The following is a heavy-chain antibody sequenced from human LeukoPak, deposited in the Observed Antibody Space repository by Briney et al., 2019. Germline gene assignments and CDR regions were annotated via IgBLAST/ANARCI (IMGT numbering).Heavy chain of an antibody. CDR3: AGADLLQLHYGMDV. CDR1: GGSFSGYY. D-gene: IGHD6-6*01. CDR2: INHSGST. V-gene: IGHV4-34*01. J-gene: IGHJ6*02. Sequence: TSETLSLTCAVYGGSFSGYYWSWIRQPPGKGREWIGEINHSGSTNYNPSLKSRVTISVDTSKNQFSLKLSSVTAADTAVYYCAGADLLQLHYGMDVWGQGTTVTVSS.